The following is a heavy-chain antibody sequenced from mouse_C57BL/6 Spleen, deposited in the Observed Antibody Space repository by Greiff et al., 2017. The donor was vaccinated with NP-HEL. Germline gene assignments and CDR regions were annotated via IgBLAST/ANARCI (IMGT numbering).Heavy chain of an antibody. D-gene: IGHD2-1*01. Sequence: EVQLQQSGPELVKPGASVKISCKASGYTFTDYYMNWVKQSHGKSLEWIGDINPNNGGTSYNQKFKGKATLTVDKSSSTAYMELRSLTSEDSAVYYCASYYGNYPAAMDYWGQGTSVTVSS. CDR1: GYTFTDYY. CDR3: ASYYGNYPAAMDY. V-gene: IGHV1-26*01. CDR2: INPNNGGT. J-gene: IGHJ4*01.